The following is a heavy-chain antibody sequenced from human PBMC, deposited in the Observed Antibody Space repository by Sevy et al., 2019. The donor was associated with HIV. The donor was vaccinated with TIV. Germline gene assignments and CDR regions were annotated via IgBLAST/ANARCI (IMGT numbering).Heavy chain of an antibody. D-gene: IGHD6-6*01. CDR3: ANDSLSGEYSSARGYYIDD. CDR1: GFTFDDYA. V-gene: IGHV3-9*01. J-gene: IGHJ4*02. CDR2: ISWNSGSI. Sequence: GGSLRLSCAASGFTFDDYAMHWVRQAPGKGLEWVSGISWNSGSIGYADSVKGRFTISRDNAKNSLYLQMNSLRAEDRALYYCANDSLSGEYSSARGYYIDDWGQGTMVTVSS.